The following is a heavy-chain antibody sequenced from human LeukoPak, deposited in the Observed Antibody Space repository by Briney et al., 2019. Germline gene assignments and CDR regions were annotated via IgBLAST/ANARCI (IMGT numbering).Heavy chain of an antibody. CDR2: IYYSGST. V-gene: IGHV4-59*01. D-gene: IGHD3-10*01. J-gene: IGHJ6*02. CDR3: ARGGPIYYGSGSPYYYYGMDV. CDR1: GGSISSYY. Sequence: SETLSLTCTVSGGSISSYYWSWLRQPPGKGLEWIGYIYYSGSTNYNPSLKSRVTISVDTSKNQFSLKLSSVTAADTAVYYCARGGPIYYGSGSPYYYYGMDVWGQGTTVTVSS.